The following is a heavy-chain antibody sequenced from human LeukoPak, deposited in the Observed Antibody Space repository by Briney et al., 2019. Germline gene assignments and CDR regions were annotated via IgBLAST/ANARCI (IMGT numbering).Heavy chain of an antibody. CDR1: GFTFDDYA. V-gene: IGHV3-9*01. J-gene: IGHJ4*02. CDR3: AKDLTGEMATTRFDY. CDR2: ISWNSGSI. Sequence: SLRLSCAASGFTFDDYAMHWVRQAPGKGLEWVSGISWNSGSIGYADSVKGRFTISRDNAKNSLYLQMNSLRAEDTALYYCAKDLTGEMATTRFDYWGQGTLVTVSS. D-gene: IGHD5-24*01.